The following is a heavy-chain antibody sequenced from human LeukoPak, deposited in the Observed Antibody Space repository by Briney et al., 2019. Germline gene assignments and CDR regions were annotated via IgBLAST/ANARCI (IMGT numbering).Heavy chain of an antibody. V-gene: IGHV4-59*08. CDR1: GGSISSYY. CDR3: ARRRLIAAAGMGD. J-gene: IGHJ4*02. Sequence: SETLSLTCTVSGGSISSYYWSWIRQPPGKGLEWIGYIHYSGSTNYNPSLKSRVTMSVDTSKNQFSLKLSSVTAADTAVYYCARRRLIAAAGMGDWGQGTLVTVSS. CDR2: IHYSGST. D-gene: IGHD6-13*01.